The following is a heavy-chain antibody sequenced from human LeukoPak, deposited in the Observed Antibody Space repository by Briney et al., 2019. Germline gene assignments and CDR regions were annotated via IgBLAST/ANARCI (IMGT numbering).Heavy chain of an antibody. CDR2: ISYSGST. CDR1: GGSISSYY. J-gene: IGHJ4*02. V-gene: IGHV4-59*01. CDR3: ARGGPGSGWHYYLDY. D-gene: IGHD3-22*01. Sequence: SETLPLTCTVYGGSISSYYWSWIRLPPGKGLEWIGFISYSGSTNYNPSLRSRVTISLDTSKNQFSLHLSSVTGADTAVYYCARGGPGSGWHYYLDYWGQGTLVTVSS.